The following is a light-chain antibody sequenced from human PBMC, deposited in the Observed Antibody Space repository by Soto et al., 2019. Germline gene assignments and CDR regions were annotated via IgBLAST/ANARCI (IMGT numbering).Light chain of an antibody. V-gene: IGKV1-5*03. CDR2: KAS. CDR3: QQYDSFLRT. CDR1: QNINRG. Sequence: DIQMTQSPSALSASVGDRVVITCRASQNINRGLAWYQQKPGEAPKLLIFKASTAHGGVSSRFSGSGAGTDFSLTISSLQPDDFATYYCQQYDSFLRTFGQGTKVEIK. J-gene: IGKJ1*01.